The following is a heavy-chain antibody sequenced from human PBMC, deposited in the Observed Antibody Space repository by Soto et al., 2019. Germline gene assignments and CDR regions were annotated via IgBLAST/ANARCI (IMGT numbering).Heavy chain of an antibody. CDR2: IGTAGDT. CDR3: ARERRYCSGGSCDVYYYGMDV. J-gene: IGHJ6*02. D-gene: IGHD2-15*01. V-gene: IGHV3-13*01. CDR1: GFTFSIYD. Sequence: PGGSLRLSFAASGFTFSIYDMHWVRQATGKGLEWVSAIGTAGDTYYPGSVKGRFTISRENVKNSLYLQMNSLRAEDTAVYYCARERRYCSGGSCDVYYYGMDVWGQGTTVTVSS.